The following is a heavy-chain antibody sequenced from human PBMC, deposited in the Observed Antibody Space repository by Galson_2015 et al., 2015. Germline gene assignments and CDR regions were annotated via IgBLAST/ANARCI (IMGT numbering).Heavy chain of an antibody. V-gene: IGHV3-73*01. CDR1: GFTFSDSA. Sequence: SLRLSCAASGFTFSDSAMHWVRRASGKGLEWVGRIRSKANNYATAYAASVKGRFSISRDDSKNTAYLQMNSLKTEDTAVYYCTRREGSVDYGDYRNDYWGQGTLVTVSS. CDR3: TRREGSVDYGDYRNDY. CDR2: IRSKANNYAT. D-gene: IGHD4-17*01. J-gene: IGHJ4*02.